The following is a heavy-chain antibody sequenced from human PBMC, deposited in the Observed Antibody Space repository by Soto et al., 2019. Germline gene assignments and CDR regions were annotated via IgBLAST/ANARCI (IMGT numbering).Heavy chain of an antibody. CDR1: GGSISSYY. D-gene: IGHD3-9*01. CDR2: IYYTGST. J-gene: IGHJ4*02. Sequence: SETLSLTCTVSGGSISSYYWSWIRQPPGKRLEWIGYIYYTGSTDYNPSLKSRVTISVDTSKNQVSLKLTSVTAADTAVYYCARVDSNYDILTGSLNFWGQGTLVTVSS. V-gene: IGHV4-59*01. CDR3: ARVDSNYDILTGSLNF.